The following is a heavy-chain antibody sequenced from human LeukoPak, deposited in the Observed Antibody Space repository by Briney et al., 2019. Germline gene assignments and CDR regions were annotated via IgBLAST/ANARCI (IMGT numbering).Heavy chain of an antibody. CDR3: ARDSGSYYRGAFGY. V-gene: IGHV4-30-2*01. CDR1: GGSISSGPYF. J-gene: IGHJ4*02. D-gene: IGHD3-10*01. Sequence: PSQTLSLTCSVSGGSISSGPYFWSWIRQPPGKGLEWIGYIYHSGSTYYNPSLKSRVTISVDRSKNQFSLKLSSVTAADTAVYYCARDSGSYYRGAFGYWGQGTLVTVSS. CDR2: IYHSGST.